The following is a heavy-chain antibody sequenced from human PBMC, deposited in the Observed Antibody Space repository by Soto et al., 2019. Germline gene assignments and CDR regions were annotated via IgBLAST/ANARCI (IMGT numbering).Heavy chain of an antibody. Sequence: QVHLVQSGAEVKKPGASVKLSCKASGYTFTSNYLYWVRQAPGQGLEWMGMINPSDSSTTYARKFQGRVTMSRDKATSTIYMEVTRLRSEDTAVYDSARGSSNWLWYFDLWGRGTLVTVSS. CDR1: GYTFTSNY. CDR2: INPSDSST. D-gene: IGHD6-13*01. CDR3: ARGSSNWLWYFDL. V-gene: IGHV1-46*03. J-gene: IGHJ2*01.